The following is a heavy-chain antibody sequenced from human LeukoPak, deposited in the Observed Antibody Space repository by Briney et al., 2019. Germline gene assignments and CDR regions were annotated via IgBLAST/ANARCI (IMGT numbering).Heavy chain of an antibody. CDR3: AKGRCSGPGCDSFDY. CDR2: ISDDSSFT. CDR1: GLVFGKCA. D-gene: IGHD5-12*01. V-gene: IGHV3-23*01. J-gene: IGHJ4*02. Sequence: GGSLRLSCAASGLVFGKCAMAWVRQAPGKGLEYVSIISDDSSFTYYLDSVKGRSTIFRDNSKNTLYLHMNSLKAEDTAVYYCAKGRCSGPGCDSFDYWGQGTLVTVST.